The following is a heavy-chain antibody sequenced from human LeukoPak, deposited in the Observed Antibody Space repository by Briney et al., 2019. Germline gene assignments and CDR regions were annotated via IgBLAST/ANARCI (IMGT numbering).Heavy chain of an antibody. CDR2: IYYSGST. Sequence: SETLSLTCAVSGGSISSTNYYWGWIRQPPGKGLEWIGTIYYSGSTYYNPSLKSRVTISADTSKNQFSLKLSSVTAADTAVYYCARLIAAAGTDYWGQGTLVTVSS. J-gene: IGHJ4*02. V-gene: IGHV4-39*07. D-gene: IGHD6-13*01. CDR1: GGSISSTNYY. CDR3: ARLIAAAGTDY.